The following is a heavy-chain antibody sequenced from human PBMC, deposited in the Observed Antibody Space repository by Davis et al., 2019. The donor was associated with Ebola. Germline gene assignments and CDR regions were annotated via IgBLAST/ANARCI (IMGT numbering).Heavy chain of an antibody. J-gene: IGHJ4*02. Sequence: PGGSLRLSCAASGFTFSNYAMYWVRQAPGKGLEWLSHIGSRSNDISYADSVKGRFTISRDNAKNTVYLQMNSLRAEDTAMYYCARDSGVRATQGYFDFWGQGTLVTVSS. CDR1: GFTFSNYA. CDR2: IGSRSNDI. CDR3: ARDSGVRATQGYFDF. D-gene: IGHD1-26*01. V-gene: IGHV3-48*01.